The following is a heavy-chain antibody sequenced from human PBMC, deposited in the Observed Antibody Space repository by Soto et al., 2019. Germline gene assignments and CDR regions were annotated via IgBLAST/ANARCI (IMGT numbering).Heavy chain of an antibody. D-gene: IGHD1-7*01. V-gene: IGHV1-69*06. J-gene: IGHJ4*02. CDR2: IIPIFGTA. CDR1: GGTFSSYA. Sequence: SVKVSCKASGGTFSSYAISWVRQAPGQGREWMGGIIPIFGTANYAQKFQGRVTITADKSTSTAYMELSSLRSEDTAVYYCARGPPNWNYVLDYWGQGTLVTVSS. CDR3: ARGPPNWNYVLDY.